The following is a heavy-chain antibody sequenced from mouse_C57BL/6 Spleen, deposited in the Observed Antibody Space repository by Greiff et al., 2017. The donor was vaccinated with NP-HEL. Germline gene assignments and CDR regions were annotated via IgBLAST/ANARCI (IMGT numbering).Heavy chain of an antibody. CDR2: IYPGDGDT. CDR3: ARTYGKTGHYYAMDY. CDR1: GYAFSSSW. D-gene: IGHD2-1*01. J-gene: IGHJ4*01. V-gene: IGHV1-82*01. Sequence: VKLQESGPELVKPGASVKISCKASGYAFSSSWMNWVKQRPGKGLEWIGRIYPGDGDTNYNGKFKGKATLTADKSSSTAYMQLSSLTSEDSAVYFCARTYGKTGHYYAMDYWGQGTSVTVSS.